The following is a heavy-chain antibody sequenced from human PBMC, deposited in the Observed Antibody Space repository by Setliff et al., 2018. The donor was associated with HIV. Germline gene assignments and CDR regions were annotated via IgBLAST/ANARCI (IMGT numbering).Heavy chain of an antibody. Sequence: PSETLSLTCTVSGGSISSGDYYWSWIRQPPGKGLEWIGYIYYSGSTYYNPSLKSRVTISVDTSKNQFSLKVGSVTAADTAVYYCARDRGGGYNNLDYWGQGTLVTVS. CDR3: ARDRGGGYNNLDY. D-gene: IGHD5-12*01. J-gene: IGHJ4*02. CDR2: IYYSGST. CDR1: GGSISSGDYY. V-gene: IGHV4-30-4*08.